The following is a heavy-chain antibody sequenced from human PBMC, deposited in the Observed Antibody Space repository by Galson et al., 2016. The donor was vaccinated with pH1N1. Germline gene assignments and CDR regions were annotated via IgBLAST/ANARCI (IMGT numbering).Heavy chain of an antibody. D-gene: IGHD6-13*01. CDR2: ISGGGSST. J-gene: IGHJ4*02. Sequence: SLRLSCAASGFTFSNYAMSWVRQTPGKGLEWVSAISGGGSSTYYADSVKGRFTISRDNSKNTLYLQMNSLRAEDTAVYCAKGSAVGQPYYFDYWGQGTLVTVSS. CDR1: GFTFSNYA. CDR3: AKGSAVGQPYYFDY. V-gene: IGHV3-23*01.